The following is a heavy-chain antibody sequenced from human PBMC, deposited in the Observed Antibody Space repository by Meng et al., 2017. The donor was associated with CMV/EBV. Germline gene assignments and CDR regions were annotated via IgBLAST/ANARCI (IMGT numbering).Heavy chain of an antibody. CDR3: ARDRDIVVVPGDPWFDP. CDR2: IYYSGST. V-gene: IGHV4-39*07. Sequence: QLQLQECGPGLMKPSETLSLTCTFSGGSISSSSYYWGWIRQPPGKGLEWIGSIYYSGSTYYNPSLKSRVTISVDTSKNQFSLKLSSVTAADTAVYYCARDRDIVVVPGDPWFDPWGQGTLVTVSS. D-gene: IGHD2-2*01. J-gene: IGHJ5*02. CDR1: GGSISSSSYY.